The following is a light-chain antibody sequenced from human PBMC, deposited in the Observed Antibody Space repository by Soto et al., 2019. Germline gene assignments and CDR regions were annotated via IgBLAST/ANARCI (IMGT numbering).Light chain of an antibody. V-gene: IGLV2-8*01. CDR3: SSYAGSKPVV. J-gene: IGLJ2*01. CDR2: EVT. CDR1: SSDVGGSNH. Sequence: QSALTQPPSASGSPGQSVTISFTGTSSDVGGSNHVSWYQQHPGKAPKLMIYEVTKRPSGVPDRFSGSKSGNTASLTVSGLQAEDEADYYCSSYAGSKPVVFGGGTKVTVL.